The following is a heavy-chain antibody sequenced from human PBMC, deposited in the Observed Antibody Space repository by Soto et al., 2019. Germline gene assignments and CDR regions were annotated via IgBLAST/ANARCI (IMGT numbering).Heavy chain of an antibody. D-gene: IGHD6-19*01. CDR2: INSDGSST. CDR3: ARAGGWYVNYYFDY. J-gene: IGHJ4*02. V-gene: IGHV3-74*01. CDR1: GFTFSSYW. Sequence: PGGSLRLSCAASGFTFSSYWVHWVRQAPGKGLVWVSRINSDGSSTSYADSVKGRFTISRDNAKNTLYLQMNSLRAEDTAVYYCARAGGWYVNYYFDYWGQRTLVTVPQ.